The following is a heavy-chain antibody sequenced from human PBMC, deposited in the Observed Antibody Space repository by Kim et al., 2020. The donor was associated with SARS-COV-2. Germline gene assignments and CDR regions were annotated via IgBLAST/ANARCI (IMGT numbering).Heavy chain of an antibody. Sequence: SQTLSLTCAVYGGSFSGYYWSWIRQPPGKGLEWIGEINHSGSTNYNPSLKSRVTISVDTSKNQFSLKLSSVTAADTAVYYCARVGRFLEWLLSNHYYYYMDGWGKGTRVPVSS. V-gene: IGHV4-34*01. CDR2: INHSGST. CDR1: GGSFSGYY. CDR3: ARVGRFLEWLLSNHYYYYMDG. D-gene: IGHD3-3*01. J-gene: IGHJ6*03.